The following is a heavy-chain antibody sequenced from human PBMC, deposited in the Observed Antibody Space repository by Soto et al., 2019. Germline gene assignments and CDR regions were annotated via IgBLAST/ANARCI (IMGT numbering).Heavy chain of an antibody. D-gene: IGHD1-1*01. CDR1: GGTFRNSA. V-gene: IGHV1-69*05. J-gene: IGHJ6*02. CDR2: IMPIFRTP. Sequence: QVQLEQSGAEVKKPGSSVKLSCKASGGTFRNSAISWVRQAPGQGLEWMGGIMPIFRTPDYAQKFQGRVTXTXDXPTNTAYMELSGLRSDDTAVYYCARDNDRPQLGGNYYYILDVWGHGTTVTVSS. CDR3: ARDNDRPQLGGNYYYILDV.